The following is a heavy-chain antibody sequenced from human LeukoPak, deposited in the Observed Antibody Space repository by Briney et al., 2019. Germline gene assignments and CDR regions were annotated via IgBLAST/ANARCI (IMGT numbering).Heavy chain of an antibody. CDR2: INQDGSEK. Sequence: QTGGSLRLSCTASAFTFSSYWMSWVRQAPGKGLEWVANINQDGSEKYFVDSVKGRITISRDNAKNSLCLQMNSLRAEDTAVYYCARDRGFWRTFDFWGQGTLVTVSS. V-gene: IGHV3-7*05. CDR1: AFTFSSYW. J-gene: IGHJ4*02. D-gene: IGHD3-3*01. CDR3: ARDRGFWRTFDF.